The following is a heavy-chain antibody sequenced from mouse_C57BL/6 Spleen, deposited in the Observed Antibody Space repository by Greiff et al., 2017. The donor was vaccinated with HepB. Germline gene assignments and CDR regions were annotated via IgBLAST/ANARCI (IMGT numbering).Heavy chain of an antibody. CDR3: ARATVVARYYFDY. J-gene: IGHJ2*01. D-gene: IGHD1-1*01. CDR1: GYTFTSYW. CDR2: IDPSDSET. Sequence: VQLQQPGAELVRPGSSVKLSCKASGYTFTSYWMHWVKQRPIQGLEWIGNIDPSDSETHYNQKFKDKATLTVDKSSSTAYMQLSSLTSEDSAVYYCARATVVARYYFDYWGQGTTLTVSS. V-gene: IGHV1-52*01.